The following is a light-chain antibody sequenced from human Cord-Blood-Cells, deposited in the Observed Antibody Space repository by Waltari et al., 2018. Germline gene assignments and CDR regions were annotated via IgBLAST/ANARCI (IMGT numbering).Light chain of an antibody. Sequence: QSALTQPASVSGSPGQSITISCTGTSSDVGGYNYVSWYQQHPGKAPKLSISEVSKRASGVCNRFSGSKSGNTASLTISGLQAEDEADYYCSSYTSSSTYVFGTGTKVTVL. J-gene: IGLJ1*01. V-gene: IGLV2-14*01. CDR3: SSYTSSSTYV. CDR1: SSDVGGYNY. CDR2: EVS.